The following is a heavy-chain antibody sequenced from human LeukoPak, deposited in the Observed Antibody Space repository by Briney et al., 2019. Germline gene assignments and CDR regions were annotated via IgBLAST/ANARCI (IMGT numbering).Heavy chain of an antibody. V-gene: IGHV3-30-3*01. J-gene: IGHJ4*02. D-gene: IGHD6-19*01. CDR1: GFTFSSYA. Sequence: GGSLRLSCAASGFTFSSYAMHWVRQAPGKGLEWVAVISYDGSNKYYADSVKGRFTISRDNSKNTLYLQMNSLRAEDTAVYYCARQESGAVAGEFDYWGQGTLVTVSS. CDR2: ISYDGSNK. CDR3: ARQESGAVAGEFDY.